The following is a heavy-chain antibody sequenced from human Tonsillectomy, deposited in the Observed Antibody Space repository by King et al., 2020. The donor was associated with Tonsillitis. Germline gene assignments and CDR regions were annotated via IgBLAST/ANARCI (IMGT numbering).Heavy chain of an antibody. V-gene: IGHV4-59*01. CDR3: ARVGYYYDSSGYYANWYFDL. Sequence: VQLQESGPGLVKPSETLSLTCTVSGGSISSYYWSWIRPPPGKGLEWIGYIYYSGSTNYNPSLKSRVTISVDTSKNQFSLKLSSVTAADTAVYYCARVGYYYDSSGYYANWYFDLWGRGTLVTVSS. D-gene: IGHD3-22*01. CDR1: GGSISSYY. CDR2: IYYSGST. J-gene: IGHJ2*01.